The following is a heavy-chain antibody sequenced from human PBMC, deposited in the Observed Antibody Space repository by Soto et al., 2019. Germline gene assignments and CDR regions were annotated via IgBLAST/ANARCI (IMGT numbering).Heavy chain of an antibody. CDR3: AAEVAIAARRTYYYYGMDV. D-gene: IGHD6-6*01. CDR2: IVVGSGNT. Sequence: SVKVSCKASGFTFTSSAVQWVRQARGQRLEWIGWIVVGSGNTNYAQKFQERVTITRDMSTSTAYMELSSLRSEDTAVYYCAAEVAIAARRTYYYYGMDVWGQGTTVTVSS. V-gene: IGHV1-58*01. CDR1: GFTFTSSA. J-gene: IGHJ6*02.